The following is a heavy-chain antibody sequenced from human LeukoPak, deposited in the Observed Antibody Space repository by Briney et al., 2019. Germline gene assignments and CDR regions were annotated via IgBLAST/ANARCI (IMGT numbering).Heavy chain of an antibody. CDR3: ARGHLEQLVKEENFDY. D-gene: IGHD6-6*01. Sequence: SETLSLTCTVSGGSISSYYWSWIRQPAGKGLEWIGRIYTSGSTNYNPSLKSRVTMSVDTSKNQFSLKLSSVTAADTAVYYCARGHLEQLVKEENFDYWGQGTLVTVSS. V-gene: IGHV4-4*07. CDR1: GGSISSYY. CDR2: IYTSGST. J-gene: IGHJ4*02.